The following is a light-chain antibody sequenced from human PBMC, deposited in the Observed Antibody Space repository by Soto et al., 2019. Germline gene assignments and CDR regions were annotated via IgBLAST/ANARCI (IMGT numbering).Light chain of an antibody. CDR1: QDIRKN. CDR2: RAS. J-gene: IGKJ1*01. Sequence: DIQMTQSPAALSASVGDIVTITCQASQDIRKNLNWYQQKPGKAPKLLIFRASNFETGVPSRFSGSGSGTDFTFTISSQPPEDLATYYWQQYNSYRTFGQGTKVDIK. V-gene: IGKV1-33*01. CDR3: QQYNSYRT.